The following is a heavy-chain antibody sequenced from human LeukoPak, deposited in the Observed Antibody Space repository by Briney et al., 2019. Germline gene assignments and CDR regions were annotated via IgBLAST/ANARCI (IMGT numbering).Heavy chain of an antibody. D-gene: IGHD3-22*01. Sequence: PGGPLRLSCAASGFTFNNYWMHWVRQAPGKGLLWVSRINTDGSSTSYADSVKGRFTISRDNAKNTLYLQMNSLRAEDTGVYYCARANHPTYYDSSGYYQDYRGQGTLVTVSS. J-gene: IGHJ4*02. CDR2: INTDGSST. CDR1: GFTFNNYW. CDR3: ARANHPTYYDSSGYYQDY. V-gene: IGHV3-74*01.